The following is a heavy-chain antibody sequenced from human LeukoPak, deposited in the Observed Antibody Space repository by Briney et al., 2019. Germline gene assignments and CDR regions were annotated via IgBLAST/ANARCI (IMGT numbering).Heavy chain of an antibody. J-gene: IGHJ4*02. CDR1: GGSISSYY. CDR2: IYYSGST. V-gene: IGHV4-59*08. Sequence: PSETLSLTCTVSGGSISSYYWSWIRQPPGKGLEWIGDIYYSGSTNYNPSLKSRVTISIDTSKNEFSLKLSSVTAADTAVYYCASRRVGPFDYWGQGTLVTVSS. D-gene: IGHD1-26*01. CDR3: ASRRVGPFDY.